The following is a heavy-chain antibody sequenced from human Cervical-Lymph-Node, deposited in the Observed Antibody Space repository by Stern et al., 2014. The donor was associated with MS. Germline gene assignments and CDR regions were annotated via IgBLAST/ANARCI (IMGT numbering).Heavy chain of an antibody. J-gene: IGHJ5*02. CDR1: GGSFNTFA. D-gene: IGHD4-23*01. V-gene: IGHV1-69*06. Sequence: VQLVESGAEVKKPGSSVKVSCEASGGSFNTFALSWVRQAPGQGLEWMGAIIPLFGTTHYAQKFQGRVTITADRSTSTVYMELSSLRSEDTAVYFCALTSPAVVTPLNWFDPWGQGTLVTVSS. CDR2: IIPLFGTT. CDR3: ALTSPAVVTPLNWFDP.